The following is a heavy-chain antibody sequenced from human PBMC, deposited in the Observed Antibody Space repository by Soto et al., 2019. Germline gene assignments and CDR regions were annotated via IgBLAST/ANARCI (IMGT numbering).Heavy chain of an antibody. CDR3: VSALGPAGYSMGWYRGLLGFDY. D-gene: IGHD6-19*01. CDR2: IWYDGSNK. Sequence: QVQLVESGGGVVQPGRSLRLSCAASGFTFSSYGMHWVRQAPGKGLEWVTVIWYDGSNKYYADSVKGRFTISRDNSKNTLFLQMNSLAADVTAVDCCVSALGPAGYSMGWYRGLLGFDYRGRETLVTVSS. CDR1: GFTFSSYG. V-gene: IGHV3-33*01. J-gene: IGHJ4*02.